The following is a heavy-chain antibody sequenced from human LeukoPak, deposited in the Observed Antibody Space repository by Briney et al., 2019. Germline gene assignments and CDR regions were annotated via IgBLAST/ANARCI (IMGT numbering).Heavy chain of an antibody. D-gene: IGHD6-19*01. CDR3: ARSRPRGWYHDY. V-gene: IGHV4-39*07. CDR1: GGSISSSSYY. Sequence: SETLSLTCTVSGGSISSSSYYWGWIRQPPGKGLEWIGSIYYSGSTYYNPSLKSRVTISVDTSKNQFSLKLSSVTAADTAVYYCARSRPRGWYHDYWGQGTLVTVSS. CDR2: IYYSGST. J-gene: IGHJ4*02.